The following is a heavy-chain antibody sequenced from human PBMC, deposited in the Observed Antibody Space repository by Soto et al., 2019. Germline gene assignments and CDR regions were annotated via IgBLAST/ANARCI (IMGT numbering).Heavy chain of an antibody. CDR3: ASGIVGAPRAFDI. J-gene: IGHJ3*02. V-gene: IGHV1-3*01. Sequence: QVQLVQSGAEVKKPGASVKVSCKASGYTFTSYAMHWVRQAPGQRLEWMGWINAGNGNTKYSQKFQGRVTITRDTSASTAYMELSSMRSEDTAVYYCASGIVGAPRAFDIWGQGTMVTVSS. D-gene: IGHD1-26*01. CDR1: GYTFTSYA. CDR2: INAGNGNT.